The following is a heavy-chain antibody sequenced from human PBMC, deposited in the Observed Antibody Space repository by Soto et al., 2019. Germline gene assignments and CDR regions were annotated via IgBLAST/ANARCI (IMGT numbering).Heavy chain of an antibody. D-gene: IGHD3-10*01. CDR1: GGSISSGGYY. CDR2: IYYSGST. J-gene: IGHJ5*02. Sequence: PSETLSLTCTVSGGSISSGGYYWSWIRQHPGKGLEWIGYIYYSGSTYYNQSLKSRVTISVDTSKNQFSLKLSSVTAAETAVYYCARGYLSASEEALWFGELLYCWFDPWGQGTLVTVSS. V-gene: IGHV4-31*03. CDR3: ARGYLSASEEALWFGELLYCWFDP.